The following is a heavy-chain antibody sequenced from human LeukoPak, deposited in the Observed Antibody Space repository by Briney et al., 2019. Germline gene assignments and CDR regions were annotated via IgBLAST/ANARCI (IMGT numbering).Heavy chain of an antibody. CDR2: IYTSGST. CDR1: GGSISSYY. D-gene: IGHD5-12*01. Sequence: SETLSLTCTVSGGSISSYYWSWIRQPAGKGLEWIGRIYTSGSTNYNPSLKSRVTMSVDTSKNQFTLKLSSVTAADTAVYYCASGRRYSGYDSGFDYWGQGTLVTVSS. J-gene: IGHJ4*02. CDR3: ASGRRYSGYDSGFDY. V-gene: IGHV4-4*07.